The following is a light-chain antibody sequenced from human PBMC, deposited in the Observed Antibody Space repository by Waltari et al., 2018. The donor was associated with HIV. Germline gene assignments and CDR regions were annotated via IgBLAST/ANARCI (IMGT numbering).Light chain of an antibody. CDR2: EVT. V-gene: IGLV2-8*01. J-gene: IGLJ2*01. Sequence: QSALTQPPSASGSPGQSVTISCTGTSSDVGAYKYVSWYQQHPGKAPKLMIYEVTKRHSGVPDRFSGSKSGNTASLTVSGLQAEDEADYHCSSYATGNNVIFGGGTKLTVL. CDR3: SSYATGNNVI. CDR1: SSDVGAYKY.